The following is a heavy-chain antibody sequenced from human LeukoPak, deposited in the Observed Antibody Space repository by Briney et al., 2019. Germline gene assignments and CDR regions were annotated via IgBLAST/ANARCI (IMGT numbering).Heavy chain of an antibody. J-gene: IGHJ4*02. Sequence: GGSLRLSRAASGFTFSSYSMNWVRQAPGKGLEWVSSISSSSSYIYYADSVKGRFTISRDNAKNSLYLQMNSLRAEDTAVYYCARVAIPVVGISDYWGQGTLVTVSS. CDR2: ISSSSSYI. D-gene: IGHD6-19*01. CDR1: GFTFSSYS. CDR3: ARVAIPVVGISDY. V-gene: IGHV3-21*01.